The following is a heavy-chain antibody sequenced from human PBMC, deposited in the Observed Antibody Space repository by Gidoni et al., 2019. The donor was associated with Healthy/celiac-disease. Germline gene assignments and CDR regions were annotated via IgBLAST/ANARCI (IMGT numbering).Heavy chain of an antibody. CDR1: GYRFPRYW. J-gene: IGHJ6*02. CDR2: IETSDSDT. CDR3: ARSAVAPDYYYYGMDV. D-gene: IGHD5-12*01. Sequence: EVQLVQSGAEVKKPGESLRISCKGSGYRFPRYWISWVRQMPGKGLEWMGRIETSDSDTNYSPSFQGHGTISADKSISTAYLQWSSLKASDTAMYYCARSAVAPDYYYYGMDVWGQGTTVTVSS. V-gene: IGHV5-10-1*03.